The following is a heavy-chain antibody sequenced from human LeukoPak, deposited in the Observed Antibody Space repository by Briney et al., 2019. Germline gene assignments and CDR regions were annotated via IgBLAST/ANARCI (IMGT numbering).Heavy chain of an antibody. Sequence: GGSLKLSCAASGFTFSGSAMHWVRQASGKGLEWVGRIRSKANSYATAYAASVRGRFTTSRDDSKNTAYLQMNSLKTEDTAVYYCTRQVGSSWLNWGQGTLVTVSS. V-gene: IGHV3-73*01. J-gene: IGHJ4*02. CDR2: IRSKANSYAT. D-gene: IGHD6-13*01. CDR1: GFTFSGSA. CDR3: TRQVGSSWLN.